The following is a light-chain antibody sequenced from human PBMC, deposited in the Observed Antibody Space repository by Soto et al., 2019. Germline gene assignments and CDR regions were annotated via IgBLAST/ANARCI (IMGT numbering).Light chain of an antibody. CDR3: QQYNSFPWT. Sequence: DIQMTQSPSILSASVGDRVTITCRASQSISNWLAWYQQKPGKAPKLLIYKASSLESGVPSRFSGSGSGTEFTLTFSSLQPDDFATYYCQQYNSFPWTFGQGTRVEIK. J-gene: IGKJ1*01. V-gene: IGKV1-5*03. CDR1: QSISNW. CDR2: KAS.